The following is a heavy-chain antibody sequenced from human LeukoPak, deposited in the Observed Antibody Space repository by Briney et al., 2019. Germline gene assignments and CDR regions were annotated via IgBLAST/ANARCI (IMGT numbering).Heavy chain of an antibody. J-gene: IGHJ2*01. Sequence: SQTLSLTCTVSGGSISSGGYYWSWIRQHPGKGLEWIGYIYYSGSTYYNPSLKSRVTISVDTSKKQFSLKLSSVTAADTAVYYCAAAGGGYCSGGSCYSPSFDLWGRGTLVTVSS. CDR1: GGSISSGGYY. D-gene: IGHD2-15*01. V-gene: IGHV4-31*03. CDR3: AAAGGGYCSGGSCYSPSFDL. CDR2: IYYSGST.